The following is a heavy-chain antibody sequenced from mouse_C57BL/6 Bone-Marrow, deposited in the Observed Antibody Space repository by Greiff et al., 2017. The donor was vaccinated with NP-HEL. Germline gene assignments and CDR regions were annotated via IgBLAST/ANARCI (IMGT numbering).Heavy chain of an antibody. J-gene: IGHJ2*01. Sequence: EVHLVESGGDLVKPGGSLKLSCAASGFTFSSYGMSWVRQTPDKRLEWVATISSGGSYTYYPYSVKGRFTISRDNAKNTLYLQMSSLKSEDTAMYYCARLGTYYDYDRFYWGQGTTLTVSS. CDR1: GFTFSSYG. CDR2: ISSGGSYT. CDR3: ARLGTYYDYDRFY. V-gene: IGHV5-6*01. D-gene: IGHD2-4*01.